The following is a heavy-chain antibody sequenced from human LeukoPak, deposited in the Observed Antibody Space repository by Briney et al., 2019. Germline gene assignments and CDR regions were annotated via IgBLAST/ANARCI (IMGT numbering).Heavy chain of an antibody. V-gene: IGHV3-30-3*01. CDR3: ARDRLVVVAATPWFDP. Sequence: GGSLRLSCAASGFTFSSYAMHWVRQAPGKGLEWVAVISYDGSNKYYADSVKGRFTISRDNSKNTLYLQMNSLRAEDTAAYYCARDRLVVVAATPWFDPWGQGTLVTVSS. D-gene: IGHD2-15*01. J-gene: IGHJ5*02. CDR1: GFTFSSYA. CDR2: ISYDGSNK.